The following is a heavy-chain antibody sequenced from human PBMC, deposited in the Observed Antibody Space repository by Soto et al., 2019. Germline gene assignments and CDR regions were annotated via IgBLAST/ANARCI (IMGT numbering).Heavy chain of an antibody. V-gene: IGHV4-59*08. CDR1: GGSISSYY. Sequence: SETLSLTCTVSGGSISSYYWSWIRQPPGKGLEWIGYIYYSGSTNYNPSLKSRVTISVDTSKNQFSLKLSSVTAADTAVYYCARCSYSSSSSYYFDYWGQGTLVTVSS. CDR2: IYYSGST. CDR3: ARCSYSSSSSYYFDY. D-gene: IGHD6-6*01. J-gene: IGHJ4*02.